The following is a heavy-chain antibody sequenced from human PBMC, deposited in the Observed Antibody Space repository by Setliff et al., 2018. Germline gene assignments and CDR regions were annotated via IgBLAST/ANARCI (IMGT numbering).Heavy chain of an antibody. CDR3: ARAPRYFDPTGSYLDY. CDR2: VYYSGTT. D-gene: IGHD3-9*01. V-gene: IGHV4-61*01. CDR1: GGSISGASIRSYY. Sequence: SETLSLTCTVSGGSISGASIRSYYWSWIRQPPGKGLEFIGYVYYSGTTNYDPSLKSRVTISVDTSKNQFSLKLSSVTAADTAVYYCARAPRYFDPTGSYLDYWGQGTLVTVSS. J-gene: IGHJ4*02.